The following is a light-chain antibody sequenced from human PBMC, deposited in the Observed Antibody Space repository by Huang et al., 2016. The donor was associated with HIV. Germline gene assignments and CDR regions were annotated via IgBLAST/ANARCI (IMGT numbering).Light chain of an antibody. V-gene: IGKV3-11*01. CDR3: QHRSNWPPYT. CDR2: DAS. Sequence: EIVLTQSPATLSLSPGERATLSCRASQSVGSHLAWYQQKVGQAPSLLIYDASSRATGISARFSGSGSGTDFILTISSLEPEDSAVYYCQHRSNWPPYTFGQGTKLEIK. CDR1: QSVGSH. J-gene: IGKJ2*01.